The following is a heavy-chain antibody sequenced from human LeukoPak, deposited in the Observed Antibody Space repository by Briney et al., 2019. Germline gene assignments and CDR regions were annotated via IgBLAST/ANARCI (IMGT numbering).Heavy chain of an antibody. CDR1: GYTFTSYY. V-gene: IGHV1-46*01. CDR3: AREGITGTLGLDY. CDR2: INPSGGST. D-gene: IGHD1-7*01. J-gene: IGHJ4*02. Sequence: ASVTVSCKASGYTFTSYYMHWVRQAPGQGLEWMGIINPSGGSTSYAQKFQGRVTMTRDMSTSTVYMELSSLRSEDTAVYYCAREGITGTLGLDYWGQGTLVTVSS.